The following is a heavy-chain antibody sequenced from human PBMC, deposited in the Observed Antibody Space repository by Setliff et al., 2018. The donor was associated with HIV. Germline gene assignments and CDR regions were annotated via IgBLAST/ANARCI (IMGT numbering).Heavy chain of an antibody. J-gene: IGHJ3*02. CDR1: GYSFTTHD. CDR2: MNPDSGNT. Sequence: ASVKVSCKASGYSFTTHDINWVRQSPGQGLEWMGWMNPDSGNTFYAQKFKGRVTMTRDTSTNTAYMELSSLTSDDTAVYFCARGSMSMVMFILVSAFDIWGQGALVTVSS. CDR3: ARGSMSMVMFILVSAFDI. D-gene: IGHD2-21*01. V-gene: IGHV1-8*02.